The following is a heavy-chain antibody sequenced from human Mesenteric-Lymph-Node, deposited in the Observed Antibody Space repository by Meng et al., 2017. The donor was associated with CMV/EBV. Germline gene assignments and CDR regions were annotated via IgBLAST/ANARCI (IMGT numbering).Heavy chain of an antibody. CDR1: GYSISSGYY. J-gene: IGHJ5*02. D-gene: IGHD5-12*01. CDR2: IYHSGST. Sequence: SETLSLTCTVSGYSISSGYYWGWIRQPPGKGLEWIGSIYHSGSTYYNPSLKSRVTISVDTSKNQFSLKLSSVTAADTAVYYCARHVDIVATIGWFDPWGQGTLVTVSS. CDR3: ARHVDIVATIGWFDP. V-gene: IGHV4-38-2*02.